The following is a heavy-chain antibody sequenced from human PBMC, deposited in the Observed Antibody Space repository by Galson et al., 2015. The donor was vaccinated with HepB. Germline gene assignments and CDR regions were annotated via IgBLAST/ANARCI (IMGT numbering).Heavy chain of an antibody. V-gene: IGHV3-30*18. Sequence: SLRLSCAASGFTFKSYGMHWVRQAPGKGLEWVAVISHDGRNEFYPDSVKGRFTISRDNSKNTLYLQLNSLRAEDTAVYYCAKGLRVWGVYDAFDVWGQGTVVTVSS. D-gene: IGHD3-16*01. J-gene: IGHJ3*01. CDR3: AKGLRVWGVYDAFDV. CDR1: GFTFKSYG. CDR2: ISHDGRNE.